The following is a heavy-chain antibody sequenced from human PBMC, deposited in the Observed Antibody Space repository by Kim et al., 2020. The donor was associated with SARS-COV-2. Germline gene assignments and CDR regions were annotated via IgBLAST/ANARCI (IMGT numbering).Heavy chain of an antibody. V-gene: IGHV3-30*07. J-gene: IGHJ6*02. Sequence: SVKGRFTISRDNSKNTLYLQMNSLRAEDTAVYYCARDHRLGRGESGGMDVWGQGTTVTVSS. D-gene: IGHD3-10*01. CDR3: ARDHRLGRGESGGMDV.